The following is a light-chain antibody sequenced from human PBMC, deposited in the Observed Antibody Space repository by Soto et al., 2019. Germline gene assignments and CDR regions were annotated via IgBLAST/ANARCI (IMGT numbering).Light chain of an antibody. CDR1: SSDVGGYDY. CDR2: EVS. Sequence: QSALTQPASVSGSPGQSITISCTGTSSDVGGYDYVSWYQLHPGKAPKLMVFEVSNRPSGVSYRFSGSKSGNTASLTISGLQAEDEADYYCSSFATSGTTVIFGGGTKLTVL. J-gene: IGLJ2*01. V-gene: IGLV2-14*01. CDR3: SSFATSGTTVI.